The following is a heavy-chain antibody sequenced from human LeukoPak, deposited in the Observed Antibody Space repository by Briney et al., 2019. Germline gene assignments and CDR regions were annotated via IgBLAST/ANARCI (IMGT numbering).Heavy chain of an antibody. CDR3: ESLRGVALSPVDY. D-gene: IGHD3-10*01. CDR2: IKQDGSEK. V-gene: IGHV3-7*01. CDR1: GFTFYSYW. Sequence: GGSLRLSCAASGFTFYSYWMRWLPQAPGKGLEWVANIKQDGSEKYYVDSVKGRFTISRDNAKNSLYLQMNSLRAEDTAVYYCESLRGVALSPVDYWGEGTLVTVSS. J-gene: IGHJ4*02.